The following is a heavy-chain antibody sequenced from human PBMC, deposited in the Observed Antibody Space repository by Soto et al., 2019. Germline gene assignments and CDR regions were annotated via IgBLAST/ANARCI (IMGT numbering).Heavy chain of an antibody. CDR1: GGTFSSYA. CDR3: ARDGTPIPDNDSSGYYPD. Sequence: ASVKVSCKASGGTFSSYAISWVRQAPGQGLEWMGGIIPIFGTANYAQKFQGRVTITADESTSTAYMELSSLRSEDTAVYYCARDGTPIPDNDSSGYYPDWGQGTLVTVSS. V-gene: IGHV1-69*13. D-gene: IGHD3-22*01. CDR2: IIPIFGTA. J-gene: IGHJ4*02.